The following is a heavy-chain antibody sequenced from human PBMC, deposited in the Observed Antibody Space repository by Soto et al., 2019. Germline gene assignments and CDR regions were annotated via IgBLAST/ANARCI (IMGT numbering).Heavy chain of an antibody. D-gene: IGHD5-18*01. CDR3: ARGYGRNFDY. CDR1: GGSINNGDYY. J-gene: IGHJ4*02. V-gene: IGHV4-30-4*01. CDR2: IYYSGST. Sequence: PSETLSLTCTVSGGSINNGDYYWTWIRQSPEKGLEWIGYIYYSGSTYYNPSLKSRVTISVDTSKNQFSLKLSSVTAADTAVYYCARGYGRNFDYWGQGTLVTVSS.